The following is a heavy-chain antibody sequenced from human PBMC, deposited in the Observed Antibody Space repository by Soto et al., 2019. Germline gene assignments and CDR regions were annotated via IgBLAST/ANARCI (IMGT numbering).Heavy chain of an antibody. CDR3: ARSTPAMRYCSGGSCYWWFDP. Sequence: SVKVSCKASGGSFSSYAISWVRQAPGQGLEWMGGIIPIFGTANYAQKFQGRVTITADESTSTAYMELSSLRSEDTAVYYCARSTPAMRYCSGGSCYWWFDPWGQGTLVTVSS. D-gene: IGHD2-15*01. J-gene: IGHJ5*02. V-gene: IGHV1-69*13. CDR2: IIPIFGTA. CDR1: GGSFSSYA.